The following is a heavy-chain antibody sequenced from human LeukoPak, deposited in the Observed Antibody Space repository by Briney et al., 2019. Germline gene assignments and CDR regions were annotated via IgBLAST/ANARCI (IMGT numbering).Heavy chain of an antibody. CDR2: IYPNNGAT. CDR3: ARDGPAQMVDFDY. Sequence: ASVKVSCKASGYTFTSYDINWVRQATGQGLECMGWIYPNNGATAYAQKFQGRVAMTRDTSITTAYMELSGLRPDDTAVYYCARDGPAQMVDFDYWGQGTLVTVSS. D-gene: IGHD3-10*01. V-gene: IGHV1-2*02. CDR1: GYTFTSYD. J-gene: IGHJ4*02.